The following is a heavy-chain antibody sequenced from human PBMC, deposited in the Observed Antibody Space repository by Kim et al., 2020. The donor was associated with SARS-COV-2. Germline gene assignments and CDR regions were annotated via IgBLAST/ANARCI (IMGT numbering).Heavy chain of an antibody. CDR3: TTLYGSGSYIPDENLYYYYGMDV. D-gene: IGHD3-10*01. V-gene: IGHV3-15*01. J-gene: IGHJ6*02. CDR2: IKSKTDGGTT. CDR1: GFTFSNAW. Sequence: GGSLRLSCAASGFTFSNAWMSWVRQAPGKGLEWVGRIKSKTDGGTTDYAAPVKGRFTISRDDSKNTLYLQMNSLKTEDTAVYYCTTLYGSGSYIPDENLYYYYGMDVWGQGTTVTVSS.